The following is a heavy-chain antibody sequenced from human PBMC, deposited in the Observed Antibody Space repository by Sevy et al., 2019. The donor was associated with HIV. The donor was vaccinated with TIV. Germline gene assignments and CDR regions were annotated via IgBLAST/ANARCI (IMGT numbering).Heavy chain of an antibody. CDR2: ISYDGSNK. CDR3: ARDDYSNYESGDYYYYYGMDV. D-gene: IGHD4-4*01. CDR1: GFTFSSYA. V-gene: IGHV3-30-3*01. Sequence: GGSLRLSCAASGFTFSSYAMHWVRQAPGKGLEWVAVISYDGSNKYYADSVKGRFTISRDNSKNTLYLQMNSLRAEDTAVYYCARDDYSNYESGDYYYYYGMDVWGQGTTVTVSS. J-gene: IGHJ6*02.